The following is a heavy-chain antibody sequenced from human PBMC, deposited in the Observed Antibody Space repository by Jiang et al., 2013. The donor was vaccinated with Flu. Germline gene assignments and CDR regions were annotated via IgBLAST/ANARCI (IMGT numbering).Heavy chain of an antibody. CDR1: GFSLSTSGVG. J-gene: IGHJ4*02. V-gene: IGHV2-5*02. D-gene: IGHD1-14*01. Sequence: KPTQTLTLTCTFSGFSLSTSGVGVGWIRQPPGKALEWLALIYWDDDKRYSPSLKSRLTITKDTSKNQVVLTMTNMDPVDTATYYCAHRGGSRTGSDYWGQGTLVTVSS. CDR3: AHRGGSRTGSDY. CDR2: IYWDDDK.